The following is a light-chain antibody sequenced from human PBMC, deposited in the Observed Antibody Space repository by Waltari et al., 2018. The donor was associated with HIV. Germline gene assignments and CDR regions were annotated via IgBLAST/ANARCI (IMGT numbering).Light chain of an antibody. V-gene: IGLV3-21*02. J-gene: IGLJ2*01. CDR3: QVWDTISDHRV. CDR1: NIGSKT. CDR2: DDR. Sequence: SSVLTQSPSVSVAPGQTARLTCGGDNIGSKTVHWYQQKPGQAPLVVVYDDRDRPSGIPERFSGSTSGNTATLTINRVEAGDEADYYCQVWDTISDHRVFGGGTKLTVL.